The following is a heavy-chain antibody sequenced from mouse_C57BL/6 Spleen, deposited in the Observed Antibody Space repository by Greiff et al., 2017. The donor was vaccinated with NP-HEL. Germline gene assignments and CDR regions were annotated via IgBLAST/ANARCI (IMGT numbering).Heavy chain of an antibody. V-gene: IGHV1-72*01. CDR2: IDPNSGGT. Sequence: QQSCKASGYTFTSYWMHWVKQRPGRGLEWIGRIDPNSGGTKYNEKFKSKATLTVDKPSSTAYMQLSSLTSEDSAVYYCARSCDYDEEGYFDYWGQGTTLTVSS. J-gene: IGHJ2*01. CDR1: GYTFTSYW. CDR3: ARSCDYDEEGYFDY. D-gene: IGHD2-4*01.